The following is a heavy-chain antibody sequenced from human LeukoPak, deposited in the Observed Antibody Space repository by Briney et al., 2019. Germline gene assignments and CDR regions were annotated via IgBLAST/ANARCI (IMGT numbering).Heavy chain of an antibody. D-gene: IGHD5-24*01. CDR3: ARGRDRSKAGDL. CDR2: IHPHGIF. Sequence: SETLSLTCAVHGGSCDDYYCSWIRQPPGKGLEWIGEIHPHGIFYYNSSLVSRVTISIDTSKTQFSLRLTSVTAADPAFYYCARGRDRSKAGDLWGQGSLVTVSS. CDR1: GGSCDDYY. J-gene: IGHJ5*02. V-gene: IGHV4-34*01.